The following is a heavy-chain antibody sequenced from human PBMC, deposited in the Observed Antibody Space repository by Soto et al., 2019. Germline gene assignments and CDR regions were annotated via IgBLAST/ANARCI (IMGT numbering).Heavy chain of an antibody. CDR2: INAGDGNT. CDR1: GYIFSDYG. Sequence: QVQLVRSGAEVKKPGASVKVSCKASGYIFSDYGMHWVRQAPGQRLEWMGWINAGDGNTKYSQTFQGRVTITRDTSASTVYMELSSLRSEDTGVYYCARGRQDSAVLLGDYWGQGTLVTVSS. D-gene: IGHD3-10*01. CDR3: ARGRQDSAVLLGDY. J-gene: IGHJ4*02. V-gene: IGHV1-3*01.